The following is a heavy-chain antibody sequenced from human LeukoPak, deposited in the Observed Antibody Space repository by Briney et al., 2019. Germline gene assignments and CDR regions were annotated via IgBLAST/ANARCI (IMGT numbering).Heavy chain of an antibody. J-gene: IGHJ4*02. CDR1: GYTFTGYY. V-gene: IGHV1-2*06. CDR2: INPNSGGT. Sequence: ASVKVSCKASGYTFTGYYMHWVRQAPGQGLEWMGRINPNSGGTNYAQKFQGRVTMTRDTSISTAYMELSRLRSDDTAVYYCARDEYCSGGSCYSGDYWGREPWSPSPQ. D-gene: IGHD2-15*01. CDR3: ARDEYCSGGSCYSGDY.